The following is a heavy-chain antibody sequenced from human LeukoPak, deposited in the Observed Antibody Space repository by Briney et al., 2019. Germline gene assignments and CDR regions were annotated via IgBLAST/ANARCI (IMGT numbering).Heavy chain of an antibody. Sequence: GGSLRLSCAGSEFIFSNYWMSWVRQAPGKGLEWVAQIKQDGSEKYYVESVKGRFTISRDNAKNSLFLQMNSLRAEDTAVYHCARLGMTTALDYWGQGTLVIVSS. CDR1: EFIFSNYW. J-gene: IGHJ4*02. CDR2: IKQDGSEK. D-gene: IGHD4-4*01. CDR3: ARLGMTTALDY. V-gene: IGHV3-7*01.